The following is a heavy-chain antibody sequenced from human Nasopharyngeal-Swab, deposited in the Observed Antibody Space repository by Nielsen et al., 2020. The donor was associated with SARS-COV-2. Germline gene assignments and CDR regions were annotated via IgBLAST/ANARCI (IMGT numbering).Heavy chain of an antibody. J-gene: IGHJ5*02. CDR2: IYPGNSDT. D-gene: IGHD5-24*01. CDR3: ARRAARDGYNYEVDP. Sequence: GESLKISCTGFGYSFASYWIGWVRQMPGKGLEWVGSIYPGNSDTRYSPAFHGRVTISADKSIDTAYLQWTSLRASDTAVYYCARRAARDGYNYEVDPWGQGTLVTVSS. V-gene: IGHV5-51*01. CDR1: GYSFASYW.